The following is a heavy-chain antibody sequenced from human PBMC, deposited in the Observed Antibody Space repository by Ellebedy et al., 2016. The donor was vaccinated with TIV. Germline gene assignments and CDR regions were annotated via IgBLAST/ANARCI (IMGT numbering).Heavy chain of an antibody. J-gene: IGHJ4*02. Sequence: PGGSLRLSCAVSGFTFNSYAMTWVRQAPGKGLEWLSAISSSDSSTSYADSVKGRFTISRDNSKDTLYLQMNSLRTEDTAVYYCAKGGPIIGYSPLVYWGLGTLVTVSS. CDR1: GFTFNSYA. CDR2: ISSSDSST. D-gene: IGHD5-24*01. V-gene: IGHV3-23*01. CDR3: AKGGPIIGYSPLVY.